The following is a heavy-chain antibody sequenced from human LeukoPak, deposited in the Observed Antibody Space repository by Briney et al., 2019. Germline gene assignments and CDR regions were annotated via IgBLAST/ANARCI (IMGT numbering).Heavy chain of an antibody. CDR1: GYSISSGYY. V-gene: IGHV4-38-2*02. J-gene: IGHJ4*02. D-gene: IGHD3-16*01. Sequence: SETLSLTCTVSGYSISSGYYWGWIRQPPGKGLEWIGNIYHSGSTYYNPSLKSRVTISVDTSKNQFSLKLSSVTAADTAVYYCARGGGGSPIPYFDYWGQGTLVTVSS. CDR2: IYHSGST. CDR3: ARGGGGSPIPYFDY.